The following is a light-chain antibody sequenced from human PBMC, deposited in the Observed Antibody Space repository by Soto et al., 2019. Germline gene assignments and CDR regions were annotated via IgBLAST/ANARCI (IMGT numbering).Light chain of an antibody. CDR3: QQYGSSPMYT. J-gene: IGKJ2*01. CDR2: GAS. Sequence: EIVLTQSPGTLSLSPGERATLSCRASQIVSTSYLAWYQQKPGQAPRLLIYGASSRATGIPDRFSGSGSGTDFTITISRLEPEDFAVYYCQQYGSSPMYTFGQGTKLEIK. V-gene: IGKV3-20*01. CDR1: QIVSTSY.